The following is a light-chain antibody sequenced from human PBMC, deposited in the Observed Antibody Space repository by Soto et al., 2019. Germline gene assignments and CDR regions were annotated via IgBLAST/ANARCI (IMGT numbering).Light chain of an antibody. CDR2: EDN. CDR1: SGSIASNY. CDR3: QSYDATNQV. J-gene: IGLJ3*02. V-gene: IGLV6-57*01. Sequence: NFMLTQPHSVSASPGKTVIISCTRSSGSIASNYVHWYQQRPGSSPTTVIYEDNQRPSGVPDRFSGSIDSSSNSASLTISGLETEDEADYYCQSYDATNQVFGGGTKLTVL.